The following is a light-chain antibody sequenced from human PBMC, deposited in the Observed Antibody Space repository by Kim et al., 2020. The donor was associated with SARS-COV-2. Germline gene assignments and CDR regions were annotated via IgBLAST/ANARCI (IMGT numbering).Light chain of an antibody. CDR2: KDN. J-gene: IGLJ2*01. CDR1: ALPKQY. V-gene: IGLV3-25*03. CDR3: QSADSSGTSLV. Sequence: SYELTQPPSVSVSPGQTARITCSGDALPKQYAYWYQQKPGQSPVLVIYKDNERPSGIPERFSGSSSGTTVTLTISGVQAEDEADYYCQSADSSGTSLVFG.